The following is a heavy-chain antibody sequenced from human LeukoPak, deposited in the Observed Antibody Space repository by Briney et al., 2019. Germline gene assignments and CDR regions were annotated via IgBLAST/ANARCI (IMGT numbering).Heavy chain of an antibody. CDR3: ARGYNSGYYYDY. V-gene: IGHV4-59*01. Sequence: SETLSLTCTVSGGSISSSYWTWIRQPPGKGLEWIGYIYYSGSTNYNPSLKSRATISVDTSKNQFSLKLSSVTAADTAVYYCARGYNSGYYYDYWDQGTLVTVSS. J-gene: IGHJ4*02. CDR1: GGSISSSY. D-gene: IGHD3-22*01. CDR2: IYYSGST.